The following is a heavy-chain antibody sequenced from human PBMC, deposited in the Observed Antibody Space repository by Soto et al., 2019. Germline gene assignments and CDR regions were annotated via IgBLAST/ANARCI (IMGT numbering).Heavy chain of an antibody. CDR1: GGTFSSYA. D-gene: IGHD5-12*01. V-gene: IGHV1-69*01. Sequence: QLQLVQSVAEVKKPGSSLKFSCKASGGTFSSYAISWVRQAPGKGIEWMGGIIPIFGTANYAQKFKGRVTINADESTSTAEMELSSLRFEETAVYYCARAELRGSSGYDLQCWGQVSLVTVSA. CDR2: IIPIFGTA. J-gene: IGHJ4*02. CDR3: ARAELRGSSGYDLQC.